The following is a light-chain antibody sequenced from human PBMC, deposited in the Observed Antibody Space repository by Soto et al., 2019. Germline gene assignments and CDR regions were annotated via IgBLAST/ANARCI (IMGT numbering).Light chain of an antibody. J-gene: IGKJ2*01. CDR1: RNISSD. V-gene: IGKV1-39*01. CDR2: RAS. Sequence: IQMTQSPSSLSASVGDRVTLTCRASRNISSDLNWYQQKPGKAPKLLIYRASTLQNGVPSRFSSSGSATDFTLTITTLQPEDFATYTCQQSYSALAYTFGQGTKVEIK. CDR3: QQSYSALAYT.